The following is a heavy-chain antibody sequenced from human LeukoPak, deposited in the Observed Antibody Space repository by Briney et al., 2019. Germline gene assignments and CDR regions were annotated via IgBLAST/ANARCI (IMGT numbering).Heavy chain of an antibody. D-gene: IGHD3-22*01. CDR3: ARHPYYYDSSGSIDY. V-gene: IGHV3-23*01. CDR2: IRGTDGYT. Sequence: GGSLRLSCAASGFTFNIYAMSWIRQAPGKGLEWFSTIRGTDGYTYYADSVKGRFTISRDNSKNTLYLQMNSLRAEDTAVYYCARHPYYYDSSGSIDYWGQGTLVTVSS. J-gene: IGHJ4*02. CDR1: GFTFNIYA.